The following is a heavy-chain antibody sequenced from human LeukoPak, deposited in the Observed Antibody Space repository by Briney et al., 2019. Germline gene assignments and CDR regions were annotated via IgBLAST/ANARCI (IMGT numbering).Heavy chain of an antibody. CDR1: GGSFSGYY. Sequence: SETLSLTCAVYGGSFSGYYWSWIRQPPGKGLEWIGEINHSGSTNYNPSLKSRVTISVDTSKNQFSLKLSSVTAADTAVYYCASFLEGGGEVLQPFVHWGQGALVTVSS. CDR2: INHSGST. V-gene: IGHV4-34*01. J-gene: IGHJ5*02. CDR3: ASFLEGGGEVLQPFVH. D-gene: IGHD3-3*01.